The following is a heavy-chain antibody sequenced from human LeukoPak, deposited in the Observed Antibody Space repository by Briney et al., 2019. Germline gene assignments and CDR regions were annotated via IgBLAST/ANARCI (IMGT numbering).Heavy chain of an antibody. D-gene: IGHD3-22*01. CDR1: GFTFSNYW. V-gene: IGHV3-7*01. CDR3: ARESYYYDSSGYSKVAAFDI. CDR2: IKQDGSEK. J-gene: IGHJ3*02. Sequence: PGGSLRLSCAASGFTFSNYWMSWVRQAPGKGLEWVANIKQDGSEKYCVDSVEGRFTISRDNAKNSLYLQMNSLRAEDTAVYYCARESYYYDSSGYSKVAAFDIWGQGTMVTVSS.